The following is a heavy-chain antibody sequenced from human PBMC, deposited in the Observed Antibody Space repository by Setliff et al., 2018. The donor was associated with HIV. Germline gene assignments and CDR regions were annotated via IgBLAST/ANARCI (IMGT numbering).Heavy chain of an antibody. CDR1: GGSINSTSYY. V-gene: IGHV4-39*01. Sequence: SETLSLTCTVSGGSINSTSYYWGWIRQPPGNGLEWIGSIYHTGSSYYNPSLNDRATISLDTSKNQFSLKLRSVTAADTALYYCARGRYRSRWYASDHYYIDVWGKGTTVTVSS. CDR2: IYHTGSS. CDR3: ARGRYRSRWYASDHYYIDV. D-gene: IGHD6-13*01. J-gene: IGHJ6*03.